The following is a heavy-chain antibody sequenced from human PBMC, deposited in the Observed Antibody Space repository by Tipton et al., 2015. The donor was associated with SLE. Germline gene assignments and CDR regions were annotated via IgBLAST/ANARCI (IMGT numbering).Heavy chain of an antibody. J-gene: IGHJ4*02. V-gene: IGHV1-69*01. CDR1: GGTFNTYA. D-gene: IGHD5-18*01. CDR2: IIPIFGTT. CDR3: ARHNTAVVQVPFDS. Sequence: QVQLVQSGAEVKKPGSSVKVSCKASGGTFNTYAISWVRQAPGQGLEWMGGIIPIFGTTNYAQKFQGRVTITADESTSTAYMELSSLRSEDTAVYYCARHNTAVVQVPFDSWGQGTLVTVSS.